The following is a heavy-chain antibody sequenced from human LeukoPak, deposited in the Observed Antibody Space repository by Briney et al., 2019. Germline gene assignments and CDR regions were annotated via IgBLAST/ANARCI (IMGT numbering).Heavy chain of an antibody. D-gene: IGHD2-2*01. CDR1: GYTFTSYY. CDR2: INPSGGST. CDR3: ARLVGDLDAFDI. Sequence: ASVKVSCKASGYTFTSYYMHWVRQAPGQGLERMGIINPSGGSTSYAQKFQGRVTMTRDTSTSTVYMELSSLRSEDTAVYYCARLVGDLDAFDIWGQGTMVTVSS. V-gene: IGHV1-46*03. J-gene: IGHJ3*02.